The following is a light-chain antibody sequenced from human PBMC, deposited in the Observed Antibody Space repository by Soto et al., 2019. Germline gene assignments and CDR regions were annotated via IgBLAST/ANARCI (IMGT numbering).Light chain of an antibody. CDR2: DAS. CDR3: QQRVNWLT. CDR1: QSVGTY. V-gene: IGKV3-11*01. J-gene: IGKJ4*01. Sequence: EIALTQSPAILSLSPGERATLSCRASQSVGTYLDWYQQKLGQAPRLLIYDASNRATGIPARFSGSGSGTDFTLTISSLEPEDFAVYYCQQRVNWLTFGGGTKVEV.